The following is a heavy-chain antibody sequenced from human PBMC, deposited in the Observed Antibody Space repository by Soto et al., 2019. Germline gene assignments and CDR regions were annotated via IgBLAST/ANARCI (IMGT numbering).Heavy chain of an antibody. D-gene: IGHD2-15*01. CDR2: IDHSGGT. CDR1: GGSFSDYY. V-gene: IGHV4-34*01. J-gene: IGHJ4*02. CDR3: ARVYCSGGSCYSGFDY. Sequence: QVQLQQWGAGLLKPSETLSLTCAVYGGSFSDYYWSWIRQPPGKGLEWIGEIDHSGGTNYNPSLKSRVTISVDTSKNQFSLRLSSVTAADTAVYYCARVYCSGGSCYSGFDYWGQGTLVTVSS.